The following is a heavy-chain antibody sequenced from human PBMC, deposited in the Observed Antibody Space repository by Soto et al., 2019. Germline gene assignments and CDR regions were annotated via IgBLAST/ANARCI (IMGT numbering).Heavy chain of an antibody. V-gene: IGHV4-59*01. J-gene: IGHJ4*02. CDR3: AVYYGDYLHYFDY. CDR2: IYYSGST. Sequence: SETLSLTCTVSGGSISSYYWSWIRQPPGKGLEWIGHIYYSGSTNYNPSLKSRVTISVDTSKNQFSLKLSSVTAADTAVYYCAVYYGDYLHYFDYWGQGTLVTVSS. D-gene: IGHD4-17*01. CDR1: GGSISSYY.